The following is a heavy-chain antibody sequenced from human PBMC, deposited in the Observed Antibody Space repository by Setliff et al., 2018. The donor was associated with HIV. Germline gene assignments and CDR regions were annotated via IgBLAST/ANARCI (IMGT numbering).Heavy chain of an antibody. V-gene: IGHV3-48*03. CDR3: ASLTTDRFLEWLFVY. Sequence: PGGSLRLSCAASGFTFRNYKFNWVRQAPGRGLEWVSSISIGSGGAIDYADSVQGRFTISRDNSKNSLYLQMNSLRAEDTAVYYCASLTTDRFLEWLFVYWGQGTLVTVSS. D-gene: IGHD3-3*01. J-gene: IGHJ4*02. CDR2: ISIGSGGAI. CDR1: GFTFRNYK.